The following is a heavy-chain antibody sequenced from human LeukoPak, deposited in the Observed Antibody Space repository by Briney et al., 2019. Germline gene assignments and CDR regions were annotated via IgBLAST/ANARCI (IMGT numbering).Heavy chain of an antibody. Sequence: GGSLRLSCAASGFTFSSYEMNWVRQAPGKGLEWVSYISSSGSTTHYADSVKGRFTISRDNAKKSLYLQMNSLRAEDTAVYYCARDNSDSSGYYFDWGQGTLVTVSS. D-gene: IGHD3-22*01. J-gene: IGHJ4*02. V-gene: IGHV3-48*03. CDR1: GFTFSSYE. CDR3: ARDNSDSSGYYFD. CDR2: ISSSGSTT.